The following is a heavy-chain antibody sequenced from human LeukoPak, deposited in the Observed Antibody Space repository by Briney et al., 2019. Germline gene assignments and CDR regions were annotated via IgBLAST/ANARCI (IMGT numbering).Heavy chain of an antibody. J-gene: IGHJ4*02. CDR3: ARATPVGGVRFDY. CDR2: IYTTGDT. D-gene: IGHD3-16*01. Sequence: SETLSLTCTVSGVSISSYYRSWIRQPPGKGLEWIGSIYTTGDTRYNPSLKSRVTISVDTSKNQFSLKLSSVTAADTAVYYCARATPVGGVRFDYWGQGTLVTVSP. CDR1: GVSISSYY. V-gene: IGHV4-4*09.